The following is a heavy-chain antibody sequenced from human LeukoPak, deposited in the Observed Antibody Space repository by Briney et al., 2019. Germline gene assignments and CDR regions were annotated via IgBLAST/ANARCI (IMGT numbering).Heavy chain of an antibody. D-gene: IGHD6-19*01. CDR2: IYYSGST. Sequence: SETLSLTCTVSGGSISSYYWSWIRQPPGKGLEWIGYIYYSGSTNYNASLKSRVTISVDTSKNQFSLKLSSGTAADTAVYYCAREGQWLPGFDYWGQGTLVTVSS. J-gene: IGHJ4*02. V-gene: IGHV4-59*01. CDR3: AREGQWLPGFDY. CDR1: GGSISSYY.